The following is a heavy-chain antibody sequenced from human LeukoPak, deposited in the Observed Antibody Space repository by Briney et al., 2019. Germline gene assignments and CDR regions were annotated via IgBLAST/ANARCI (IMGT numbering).Heavy chain of an antibody. D-gene: IGHD3-22*01. V-gene: IGHV3-7*01. J-gene: IGHJ5*02. Sequence: GGSLRLSCAASGFTFSNYWMTWVRQAPGKGLEWVANIKQDGSEKYYVDSVKGRFTISRDNAENSLYLQMNGLRVEDTAVYYCASTYYYGVWFDPWGQGTLVTVSS. CDR2: IKQDGSEK. CDR1: GFTFSNYW. CDR3: ASTYYYGVWFDP.